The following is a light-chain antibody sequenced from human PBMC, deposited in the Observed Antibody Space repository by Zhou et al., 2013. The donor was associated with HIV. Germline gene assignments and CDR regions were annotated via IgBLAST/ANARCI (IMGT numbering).Light chain of an antibody. CDR3: QQRSNWPLT. Sequence: EIVLTQSPGTLSLSPGDRATLSCRASQSVSSKYVAWYQHKPGQAPRLLVYGASSRATGIPDRFSGSGSGTDFTLTISSLEPEDFAVYYCQQRSNWPLTFGGGTKVEIK. V-gene: IGKV3D-20*02. J-gene: IGKJ4*01. CDR1: QSVSSKY. CDR2: GAS.